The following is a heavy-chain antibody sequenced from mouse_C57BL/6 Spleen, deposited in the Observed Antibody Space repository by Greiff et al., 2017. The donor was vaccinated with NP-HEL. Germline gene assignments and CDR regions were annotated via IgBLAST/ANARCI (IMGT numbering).Heavy chain of an antibody. V-gene: IGHV1-18*01. Sequence: EVQLQQSGPELVKPGASVKIPCKASGYTFTDYNMDWVKQSHGKSLEWIGDINPNNGGTIYNQKFKGKATLTVDKSSSTAYMELRSLTSEDTAVYYWAKRADDYDVGAMDYWGQGTSVTGSS. J-gene: IGHJ4*01. CDR3: AKRADDYDVGAMDY. D-gene: IGHD2-4*01. CDR1: GYTFTDYN. CDR2: INPNNGGT.